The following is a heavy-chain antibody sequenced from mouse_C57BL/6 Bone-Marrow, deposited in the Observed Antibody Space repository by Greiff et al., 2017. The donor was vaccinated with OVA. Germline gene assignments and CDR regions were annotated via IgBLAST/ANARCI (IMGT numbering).Heavy chain of an antibody. CDR2: IHPNSGST. Sequence: QVQLQQSGAELVKPGASVKLSCKASGYTFTSYWMHWVKQRPGQGLEWIGMIHPNSGSTNYNEKFKSKATLTVDKSSSTAYMQLSSLTSEDSAVYYCARTGVGRGYFDVWGTGTTVTVSS. CDR1: GYTFTSYW. D-gene: IGHD1-1*02. CDR3: ARTGVGRGYFDV. J-gene: IGHJ1*03. V-gene: IGHV1-64*01.